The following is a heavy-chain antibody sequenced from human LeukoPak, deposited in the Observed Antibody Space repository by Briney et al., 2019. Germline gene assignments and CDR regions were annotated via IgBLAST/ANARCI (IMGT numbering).Heavy chain of an antibody. CDR3: AELGITMIGGV. CDR1: GSPLSNHW. Sequence: GGSLRLSCATPGSPLSNHWTRSARHPPGQRLESVANIKQDGSEKYYVDSVKGRFTISRDNAKNSLYLQMNSLRAEDTAVYYCAELGITMIGGVWGKGTTVTISS. V-gene: IGHV3-7*01. D-gene: IGHD3-10*02. CDR2: IKQDGSEK. J-gene: IGHJ6*04.